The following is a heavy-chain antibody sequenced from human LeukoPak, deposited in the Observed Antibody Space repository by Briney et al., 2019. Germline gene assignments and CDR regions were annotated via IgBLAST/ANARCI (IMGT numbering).Heavy chain of an antibody. Sequence: GGSLRLSCAASGFTVSSSYMSWVRQAPGKGLEWVSIIYSGGSTYYAGSVKGRFTISRDNSNNTLYLQMNSLRAEDTAVYYCARNYGGNWFDPWGQGTLVTVSS. J-gene: IGHJ5*02. V-gene: IGHV3-53*01. CDR3: ARNYGGNWFDP. CDR2: IYSGGST. CDR1: GFTVSSSY. D-gene: IGHD4-23*01.